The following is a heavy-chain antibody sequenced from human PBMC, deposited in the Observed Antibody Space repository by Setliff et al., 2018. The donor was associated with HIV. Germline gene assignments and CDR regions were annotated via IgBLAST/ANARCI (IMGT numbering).Heavy chain of an antibody. Sequence: GASVKVSCKASGYTFTNFAISWVRQAPGQGLEWMGWISGYSDNTNYAQNLQGRVTMTTDTSSSTSYMELRSLTSDDTAMYYCARVRAGALLNAFDIWGQGTMVT. D-gene: IGHD1-26*01. CDR1: GYTFTNFA. J-gene: IGHJ3*02. CDR3: ARVRAGALLNAFDI. V-gene: IGHV1-18*01. CDR2: ISGYSDNT.